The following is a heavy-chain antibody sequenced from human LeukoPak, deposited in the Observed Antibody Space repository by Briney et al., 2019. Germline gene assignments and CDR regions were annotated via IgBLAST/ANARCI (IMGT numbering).Heavy chain of an antibody. CDR2: ISWNSGSI. J-gene: IGHJ5*02. V-gene: IGHV3-9*01. CDR1: GFTFDDYA. CDR3: ARGGNRIVATIGRSRFDP. Sequence: GGSLRLSCAASGFTFDDYAMHWVRQAPGKGLEWVSGISWNSGSIGYADSVKGRFTISRDNSKNTLYLQMNSLRAEDTAVYYCARGGNRIVATIGRSRFDPWGQGTLVTVSS. D-gene: IGHD5-12*01.